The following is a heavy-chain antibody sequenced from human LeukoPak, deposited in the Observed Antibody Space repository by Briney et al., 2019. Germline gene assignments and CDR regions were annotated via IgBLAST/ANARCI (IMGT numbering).Heavy chain of an antibody. V-gene: IGHV3-21*01. CDR1: GFTFTSYT. D-gene: IGHD6-13*01. CDR2: ISSSSSYI. Sequence: PGGSLRLSCAASGFTFTSYTMNWVRQAPGKGLEWVSSISSSSSYIYYADSVKGRFTISRDNAENSLYLQMNSLRAEDMAVYYCARDRMRVFEAPNWYFDLWGRGTLVTVSS. CDR3: ARDRMRVFEAPNWYFDL. J-gene: IGHJ2*01.